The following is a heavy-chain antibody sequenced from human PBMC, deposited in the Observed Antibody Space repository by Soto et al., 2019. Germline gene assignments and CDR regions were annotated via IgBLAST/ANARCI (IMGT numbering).Heavy chain of an antibody. V-gene: IGHV3-7*01. CDR3: ARDPMVRGVIPHY. Sequence: GGSLRLSCAASGFTFSSYWMSWVRQAPGKGLEWVANIKQDGSEKYYVDSVKGRFTISRDNAKNSLYLQMNSLRAEDTAVYYCARDPMVRGVIPHYWGQGTLVTVSS. D-gene: IGHD3-10*01. J-gene: IGHJ4*02. CDR1: GFTFSSYW. CDR2: IKQDGSEK.